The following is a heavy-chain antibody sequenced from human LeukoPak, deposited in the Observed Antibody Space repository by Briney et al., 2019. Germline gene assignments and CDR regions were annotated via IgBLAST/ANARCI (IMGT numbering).Heavy chain of an antibody. CDR3: ARPIWFGEYYFDY. J-gene: IGHJ4*02. CDR2: ISYDGSNK. Sequence: PGGSLRLSCAASGFTFSSYAMQWVRQAPGKGLEWVAVISYDGSNKYYADSVKGRFTISRDNSKNTLYLQMNSLRAEDTAVYYCARPIWFGEYYFDYWGQGTLVTVSS. D-gene: IGHD3-10*01. CDR1: GFTFSSYA. V-gene: IGHV3-30-3*01.